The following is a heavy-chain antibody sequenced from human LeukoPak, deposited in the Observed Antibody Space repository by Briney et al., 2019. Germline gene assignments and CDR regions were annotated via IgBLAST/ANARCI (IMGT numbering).Heavy chain of an antibody. D-gene: IGHD3-3*01. CDR2: ISHSGST. J-gene: IGHJ3*02. CDR3: ARELWSGYYHDAFDI. Sequence: SETLSLTCAVSGDSISSNNWWSWVRQPPGKGLEWIGEISHSGSTNYSPSLKSRVAMLVDKSKNQFSLMLSSVTAADTAVYYCARELWSGYYHDAFDIWGQGTMVTVSS. V-gene: IGHV4-4*02. CDR1: GDSISSNNW.